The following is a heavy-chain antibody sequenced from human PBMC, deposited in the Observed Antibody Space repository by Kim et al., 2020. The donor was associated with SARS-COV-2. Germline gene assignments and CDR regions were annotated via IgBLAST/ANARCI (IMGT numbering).Heavy chain of an antibody. D-gene: IGHD6-19*01. CDR2: IWYDGSNK. Sequence: GGSLRLSCAASGFTFSSYGMHWVRQAPGKGLEWVALIWYDGSNKYYADSVKGRFTISRDNSKNTLYLQMNSLRAEDTAVYYCARDGSSGWYRRDYYYGMDVWGQGTTVTVSS. CDR1: GFTFSSYG. V-gene: IGHV3-33*01. J-gene: IGHJ6*02. CDR3: ARDGSSGWYRRDYYYGMDV.